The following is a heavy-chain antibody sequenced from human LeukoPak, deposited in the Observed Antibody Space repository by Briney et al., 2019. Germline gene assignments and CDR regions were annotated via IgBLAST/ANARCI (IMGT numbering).Heavy chain of an antibody. CDR2: ISGSGGST. CDR1: GFTFSSYA. J-gene: IGHJ5*02. Sequence: GGSLRLSCAASGFTFSSYAMSWVRQAPGKGLEWVSAISGSGGSTYYADSVKGRFTISRDNSKNTLYLQMNSLRAEDTAVYYCAKDGLLWFGELLLGNNWFDPWGQGTLVTVSS. CDR3: AKDGLLWFGELLLGNNWFDP. D-gene: IGHD3-10*01. V-gene: IGHV3-23*01.